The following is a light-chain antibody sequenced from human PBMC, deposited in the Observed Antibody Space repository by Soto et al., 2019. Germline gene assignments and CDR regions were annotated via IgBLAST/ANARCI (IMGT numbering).Light chain of an antibody. CDR2: AAS. CDR1: QAISNY. CDR3: QKSNDDSRT. V-gene: IGKV1-27*01. J-gene: IGKJ1*01. Sequence: DIQMTQSPSSLSASVGDRVTITCRASQAISNYVAWYQQKPGQVPKLLIYAASTLQSEVPSRFVGSGYGTYFTLTITSLQPEDVATYYCQKSNDDSRTFRQGTKVEVK.